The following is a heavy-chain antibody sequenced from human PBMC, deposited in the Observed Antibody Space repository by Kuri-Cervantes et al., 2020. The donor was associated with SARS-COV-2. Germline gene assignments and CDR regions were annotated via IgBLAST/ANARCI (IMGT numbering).Heavy chain of an antibody. CDR2: IRYDGSNK. CDR3: ARGNKYLQH. CDR1: GFTFSSYG. Sequence: GESLKISCAASGFTFSSYGMHWVRQAPGKGLEWVAFIRYDGSNKYYADSVKGRFTISRDSSKNTLYLQMNSLRAEDTAVYYCARGNKYLQHWGQGTLVTVS. D-gene: IGHD1/OR15-1a*01. V-gene: IGHV3-30*02. J-gene: IGHJ1*01.